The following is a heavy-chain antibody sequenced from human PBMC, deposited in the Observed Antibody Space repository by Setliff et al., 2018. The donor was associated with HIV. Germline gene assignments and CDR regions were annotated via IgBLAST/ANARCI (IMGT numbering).Heavy chain of an antibody. D-gene: IGHD6-19*01. CDR1: GGSINSGGYY. Sequence: PSETLSLTCTVSGGSINSGGYYWNWVRQQPGKGLEWIGHIFYSGTTYYNPSLKGRVTISLDTSQQQISLILTSLSDADTAVYYCARDNSVGSGWRLDAFDIWGQGTMVTVSS. V-gene: IGHV4-31*02. CDR3: ARDNSVGSGWRLDAFDI. CDR2: IFYSGTT. J-gene: IGHJ3*02.